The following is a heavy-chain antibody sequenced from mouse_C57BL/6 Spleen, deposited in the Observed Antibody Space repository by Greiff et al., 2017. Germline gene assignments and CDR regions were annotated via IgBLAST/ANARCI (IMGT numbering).Heavy chain of an antibody. Sequence: EVKLMESGGGLVQPGGSMKLSCAASGFTFSDAWMDWVRQSPEKGLEWVAEIRNKANNHATYYAVSVKGRFTISRDDSKSSVYMQMNSLRAEDTGIYYCTRSLDYDGFAYWGQGTLVTVSA. CDR3: TRSLDYDGFAY. CDR2: IRNKANNHAT. J-gene: IGHJ3*01. D-gene: IGHD2-4*01. CDR1: GFTFSDAW. V-gene: IGHV6-6*01.